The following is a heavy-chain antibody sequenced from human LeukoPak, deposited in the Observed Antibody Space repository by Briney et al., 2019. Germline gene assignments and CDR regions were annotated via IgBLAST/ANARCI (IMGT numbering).Heavy chain of an antibody. D-gene: IGHD3-22*01. CDR2: IKSKTDGGTT. Sequence: PGTSLRLSCAASGFTFSSYGMHWVRQAPGKGLEWVGRIKSKTDGGTTDYAAPVKGRFTISRDDSKNTLYLQMNSLKTEDTAVYYCTTDRSYYDSSGYLLDYWGQGTLVTVSS. CDR1: GFTFSSYG. V-gene: IGHV3-15*01. CDR3: TTDRSYYDSSGYLLDY. J-gene: IGHJ4*02.